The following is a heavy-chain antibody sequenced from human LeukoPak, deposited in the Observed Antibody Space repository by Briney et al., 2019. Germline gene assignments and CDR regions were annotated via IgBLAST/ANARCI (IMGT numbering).Heavy chain of an antibody. CDR2: IKSKTDGGTT. CDR3: TTSRYNWNYDDYYYGMDV. D-gene: IGHD1-7*01. CDR1: GFSFGDAW. Sequence: GGSLRLSCAASGFSFGDAWMNWVRQAPGKGLEWVGRIKSKTDGGTTDYAAPVKGRFTISRDDSKNTLYLQMNSLKTEDTAVYYCTTSRYNWNYDDYYYGMDVWGQGTTVTVSS. J-gene: IGHJ6*02. V-gene: IGHV3-15*07.